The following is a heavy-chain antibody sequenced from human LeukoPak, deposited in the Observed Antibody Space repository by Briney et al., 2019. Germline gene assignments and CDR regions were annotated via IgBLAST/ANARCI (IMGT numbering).Heavy chain of an antibody. J-gene: IGHJ4*02. CDR1: GGTFSSYA. Sequence: SVKVSCKASGGTFSSYAISWVRQAPGQGLEWMGRIIPILGIANYAQKFQGRVTITADKSTSTAYMELSSLRSEDTAVYYCAKDGYSGYDWALYFDYWGQGTLVTVSS. CDR3: AKDGYSGYDWALYFDY. V-gene: IGHV1-69*04. CDR2: IIPILGIA. D-gene: IGHD5-12*01.